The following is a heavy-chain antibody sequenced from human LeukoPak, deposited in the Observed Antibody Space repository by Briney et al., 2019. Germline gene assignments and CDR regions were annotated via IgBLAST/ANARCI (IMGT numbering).Heavy chain of an antibody. J-gene: IGHJ5*02. D-gene: IGHD2-2*01. V-gene: IGHV4-59*11. Sequence: TSETLSLTCTVSGGSISNHYWSWIRQPPGKGLEWIGYMHNSGSSDYNPSLKSRVTISVDTSKNQFSLKLTSVTAADTAVYYCARDFGRGYCTTPGCFVPWFDPWGQGPLVTVSS. CDR3: ARDFGRGYCTTPGCFVPWFDP. CDR1: GGSISNHY. CDR2: MHNSGSS.